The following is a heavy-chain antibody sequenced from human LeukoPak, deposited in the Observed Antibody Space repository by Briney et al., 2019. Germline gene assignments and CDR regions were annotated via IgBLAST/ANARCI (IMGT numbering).Heavy chain of an antibody. CDR2: IIPIFGTA. J-gene: IGHJ3*02. Sequence: SVKVSCKASGGTFSGYAISWVRQAPGQGLEWMGGIIPIFGTANYAQKFQGRVTITADESTSTAYMELSSLRSEDTAVYYCGRGYSGGYSYGYKAFDIWGQGTMVTVSS. D-gene: IGHD5-18*01. CDR3: GRGYSGGYSYGYKAFDI. V-gene: IGHV1-69*13. CDR1: GGTFSGYA.